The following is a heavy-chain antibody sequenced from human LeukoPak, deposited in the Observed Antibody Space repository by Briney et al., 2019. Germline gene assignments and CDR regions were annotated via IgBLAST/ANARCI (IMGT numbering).Heavy chain of an antibody. V-gene: IGHV3-23*01. D-gene: IGHD3-22*01. CDR2: ISGSGGST. CDR1: GFTFSSYA. Sequence: PAGSLRLSCAASGFTFSSYAMSWVRQAPGQGLEWVSAISGSGGSTYYADSVKGRFTISRDNSKNTLYLQMNSLRAEDTAVYYCAKLWRSGYYYFDYWGQGTLVTVSS. CDR3: AKLWRSGYYYFDY. J-gene: IGHJ4*02.